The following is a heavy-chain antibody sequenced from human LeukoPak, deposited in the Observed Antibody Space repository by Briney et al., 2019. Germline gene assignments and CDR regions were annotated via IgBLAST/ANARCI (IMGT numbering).Heavy chain of an antibody. D-gene: IGHD4-17*01. CDR1: GGSISSGSYY. CDR2: IYTCGST. CDR3: ARDLYGDYGYNWFDP. V-gene: IGHV4-61*02. J-gene: IGHJ5*02. Sequence: SETLSLTCTVSGGSISSGSYYWSWIRQPAGKGLEWIGRIYTCGSTNYNPSLKSRVTISVDTSKNQFSLKLSSVTAADTAVYYCARDLYGDYGYNWFDPWGQGTLVIVSS.